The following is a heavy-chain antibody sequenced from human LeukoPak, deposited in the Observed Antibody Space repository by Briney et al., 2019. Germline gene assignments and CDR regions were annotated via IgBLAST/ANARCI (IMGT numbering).Heavy chain of an antibody. CDR2: ISYDGSNK. J-gene: IGHJ4*02. Sequence: GGSLRLSCAASGFTFSSYAMHWVRQAPGKGLEWVAVISYDGSNKYYADSVKGRFTISRDNSKNTLYLQMNSLRAEDTAVYYCAKRRSGSYYDYYFDYWGQGTLVTVSS. D-gene: IGHD1-26*01. CDR1: GFTFSSYA. CDR3: AKRRSGSYYDYYFDY. V-gene: IGHV3-30*04.